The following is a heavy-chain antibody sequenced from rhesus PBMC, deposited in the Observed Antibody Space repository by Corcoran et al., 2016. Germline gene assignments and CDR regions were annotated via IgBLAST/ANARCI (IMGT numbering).Heavy chain of an antibody. Sequence: QVQLQESGPAVVKPSETLSLTCAVSGGSISSSNWWSWIRQSPGKGLEWIGGIYGSGGSTEYNPSLKSRVTISKDTSKNQFSLKLSSVTAADTAVYYCARDRYSGSYYYYYGLDSWGQGVVVTVSS. CDR3: ARDRYSGSYYYYYGLDS. J-gene: IGHJ6*01. CDR1: GGSISSSNW. D-gene: IGHD3-16*01. V-gene: IGHV4-93*01. CDR2: IYGSGGST.